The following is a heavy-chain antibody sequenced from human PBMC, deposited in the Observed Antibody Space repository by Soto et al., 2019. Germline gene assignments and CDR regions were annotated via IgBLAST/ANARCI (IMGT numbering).Heavy chain of an antibody. CDR1: GFTFINYW. CDR2: IKQDGSEK. D-gene: IGHD5-18*01. Sequence: GGSLRLSCAASGFTFINYWMRWVRQAPGKGLEWVANIKQDGSEKYYVDSVKGRFTISRDNAKNSLYLQMNSLRAEDTAVYYCARDRYSGYNYGLGFDYWGQGT. J-gene: IGHJ4*02. CDR3: ARDRYSGYNYGLGFDY. V-gene: IGHV3-7*04.